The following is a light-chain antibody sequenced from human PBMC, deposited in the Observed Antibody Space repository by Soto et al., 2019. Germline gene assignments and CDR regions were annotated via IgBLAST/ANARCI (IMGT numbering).Light chain of an antibody. Sequence: SVLIQPPSASGTPGQRVTISCSGSGSTIGSNFVNWYQQVPGTAPKLLIYGNHQRLSGVPDRFSGSKSGTSASLAISGLQSEDEAQYYCATWDDSLNGYWVFGGGTKLTVL. CDR2: GNH. V-gene: IGLV1-44*01. J-gene: IGLJ3*02. CDR1: GSTIGSNF. CDR3: ATWDDSLNGYWV.